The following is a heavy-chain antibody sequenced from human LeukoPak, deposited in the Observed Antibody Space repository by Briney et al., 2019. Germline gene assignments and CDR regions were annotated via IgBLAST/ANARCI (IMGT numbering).Heavy chain of an antibody. Sequence: GGSLRLSCAVSGFTFSNFWMSWVRQAPGRGLEWVANIHPEGNEKYHVESVKGRFTISRDNAKNSLFLQMNGVRVEDTAGYYCARGDGFSGDHWGQGTLVTVSS. V-gene: IGHV3-7*04. CDR1: GFTFSNFW. CDR3: ARGDGFSGDH. J-gene: IGHJ4*02. D-gene: IGHD6-25*01. CDR2: IHPEGNEK.